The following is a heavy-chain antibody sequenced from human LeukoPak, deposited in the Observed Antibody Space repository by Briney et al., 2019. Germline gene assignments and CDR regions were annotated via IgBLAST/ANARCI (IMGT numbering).Heavy chain of an antibody. D-gene: IGHD3-9*01. V-gene: IGHV5-51*01. CDR2: IYPGDSDT. CDR1: GYSFTSYW. J-gene: IGHJ3*02. Sequence: GESLKISCKGSGYSFTSYWIGWVRQMPGKGLGWMGIIYPGDSDTRYSPSFQGQVTISADKSISTAYLQWSSLKASATAVYYCALTGYYREGAFDIWGQGTMVTVSS. CDR3: ALTGYYREGAFDI.